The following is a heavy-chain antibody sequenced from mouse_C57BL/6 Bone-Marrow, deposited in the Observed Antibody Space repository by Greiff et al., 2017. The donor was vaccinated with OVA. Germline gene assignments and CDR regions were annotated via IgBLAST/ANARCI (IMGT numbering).Heavy chain of an antibody. CDR1: GYTFTSYW. CDR2: IDPSDSYT. Sequence: VQLQQPGAELVMPGASVKLSCKASGYTFTSYWMHWVKQRPGQGLEWIGEIDPSDSYTNYNQKFKGKSTLTVDKSSSTAYMQLSSLTSEDSAVYYYARERGLTGTWGFAYGCQGTLVTVTA. J-gene: IGHJ3*01. CDR3: ARERGLTGTWGFAY. V-gene: IGHV1-69*01. D-gene: IGHD4-1*01.